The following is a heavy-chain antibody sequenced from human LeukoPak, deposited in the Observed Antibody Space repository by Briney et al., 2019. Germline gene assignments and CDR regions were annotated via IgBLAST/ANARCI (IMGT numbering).Heavy chain of an antibody. CDR1: GFTFSSYA. J-gene: IGHJ4*02. CDR2: ISGSGGST. V-gene: IGHV3-23*01. D-gene: IGHD3-3*01. CDR3: AKDHLRFLEWLAPSQPYYFDY. Sequence: GGSLRLSCAASGFTFSSYAMSWVRQAPGKGLEWVSAISGSGGSTYYADSVKGRFTISRDNSKNTLYLEMNSLRAEDTAVYYCAKDHLRFLEWLAPSQPYYFDYWGQGTLVTVSS.